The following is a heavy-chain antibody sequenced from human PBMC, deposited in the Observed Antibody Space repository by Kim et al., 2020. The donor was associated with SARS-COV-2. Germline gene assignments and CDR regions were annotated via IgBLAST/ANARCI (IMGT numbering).Heavy chain of an antibody. D-gene: IGHD1-26*01. Sequence: ASVKVSCKASGYTFTSYYMHWVRQAPGQGLEWMGIINPSGGSTSYAQKFQGRVTMTRDTSTSTVYMELSSLRSEDTAVYYCARDTSTGGSYYFGFDYWGQGTLVTVSS. CDR1: GYTFTSYY. CDR3: ARDTSTGGSYYFGFDY. J-gene: IGHJ4*02. V-gene: IGHV1-46*01. CDR2: INPSGGST.